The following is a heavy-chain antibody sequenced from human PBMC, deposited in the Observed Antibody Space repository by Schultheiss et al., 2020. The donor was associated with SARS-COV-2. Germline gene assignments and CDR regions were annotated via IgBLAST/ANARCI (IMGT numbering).Heavy chain of an antibody. V-gene: IGHV4-59*01. D-gene: IGHD5-18*01. CDR3: ARESGYSYGSQSVFDY. CDR2: IYYTGST. Sequence: GSLRLSCAASGFTFSSYGMHWVRQAPGKGLAWIGYIYYTGSTNYNPSLMSRVTITADTSKNQFSLNLRSVTAADAAVYYCARESGYSYGSQSVFDYWGQGGLVTVA. CDR1: GFTFSSYG. J-gene: IGHJ4*02.